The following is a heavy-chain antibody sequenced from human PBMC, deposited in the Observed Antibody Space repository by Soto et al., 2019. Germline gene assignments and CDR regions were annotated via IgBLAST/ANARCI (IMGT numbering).Heavy chain of an antibody. CDR2: IYHSGST. D-gene: IGHD4-17*01. J-gene: IGHJ4*02. Sequence: SETLSLTCAVSGGSISSGGYSWSWIRQPPGKGLEWIGYIYHSGSTYYNPSLKSRVTISVDRSKNQFSLKLSSVTAADTAVYYCARSQTKVTYSDYWGQGTLVTVAS. V-gene: IGHV4-30-2*01. CDR1: GGSISSGGYS. CDR3: ARSQTKVTYSDY.